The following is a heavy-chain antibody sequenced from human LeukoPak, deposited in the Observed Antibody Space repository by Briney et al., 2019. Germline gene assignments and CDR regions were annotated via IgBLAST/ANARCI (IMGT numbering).Heavy chain of an antibody. CDR3: ARDGGYGWWESEALDY. J-gene: IGHJ4*02. CDR2: IYHSGST. D-gene: IGHD1-26*01. V-gene: IGHV4-39*07. CDR1: GGSISSSSYY. Sequence: PSETLSLTCTVSGGSISSSSYYWGWIRQPPGKGLEWIGSIYHSGSTYYNPSLKSRVTMSVDTSKNQFSLKLSSVTAADTAVYYCARDGGYGWWESEALDYWGQGTLVTVSS.